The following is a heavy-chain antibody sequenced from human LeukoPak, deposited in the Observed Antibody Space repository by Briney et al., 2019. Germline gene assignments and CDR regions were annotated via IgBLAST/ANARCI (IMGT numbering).Heavy chain of an antibody. V-gene: IGHV5-51*01. CDR3: ARLNYYDSSGSKFEP. D-gene: IGHD3-22*01. CDR1: GHSVYNYW. J-gene: IGHJ5*02. CDR2: IYPGDSDT. Sequence: GESLKISCKVSGHSVYNYWIGWVRQMPGKGLELMGIIYPGDSDTRYSPSFQGQVTISADKSITTAYLQWSSLKASDTAKYYCARLNYYDSSGSKFEPWGQGTLVTVSS.